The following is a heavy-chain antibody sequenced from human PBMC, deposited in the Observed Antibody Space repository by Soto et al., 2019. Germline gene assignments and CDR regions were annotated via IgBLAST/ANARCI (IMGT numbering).Heavy chain of an antibody. CDR3: ATSVMVRDGDYYYYGMDV. Sequence: ASVKVSCKVSGYTLTELSMHWVRQAPGKGLEWMGGFDPEDGETIYAQKFQGRVTMTEDTSTDTAYMELSSLRSEDTAVYYCATSVMVRDGDYYYYGMDVWGQGTTVTVSS. J-gene: IGHJ6*02. D-gene: IGHD3-10*01. CDR1: GYTLTELS. V-gene: IGHV1-24*01. CDR2: FDPEDGET.